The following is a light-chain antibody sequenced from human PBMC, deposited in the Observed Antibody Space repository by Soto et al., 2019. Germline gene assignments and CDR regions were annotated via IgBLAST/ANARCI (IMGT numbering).Light chain of an antibody. CDR2: SVS. Sequence: EIVMTQSPATLSVSPGERATLSCRASQSIGSNLAWYQQKPGQAPRLLIYSVSTRAAGITARFSGSGSGTEFTLTINSLQAEDFAIYYCQQYNKWPPWTFGQGTKVEIK. CDR3: QQYNKWPPWT. J-gene: IGKJ1*01. CDR1: QSIGSN. V-gene: IGKV3-15*01.